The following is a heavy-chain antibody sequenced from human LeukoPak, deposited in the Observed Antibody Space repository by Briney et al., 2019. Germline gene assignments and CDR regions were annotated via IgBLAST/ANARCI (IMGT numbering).Heavy chain of an antibody. J-gene: IGHJ5*02. Sequence: SQTLSLTCTVSGGSISSGGYYWSWIRQHPGTGLEWIGYIYYSGSTYYNPSLKSRVTISVDTSKNQFSLKLSSVTAADTAVYYCAREGTEGDYVGWFDPWGQGTLVTVSS. D-gene: IGHD4-17*01. CDR3: AREGTEGDYVGWFDP. V-gene: IGHV4-31*03. CDR2: IYYSGST. CDR1: GGSISSGGYY.